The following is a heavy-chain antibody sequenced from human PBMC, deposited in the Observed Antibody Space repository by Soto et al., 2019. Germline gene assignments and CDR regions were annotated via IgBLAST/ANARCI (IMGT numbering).Heavy chain of an antibody. J-gene: IGHJ4*02. Sequence: GGSLRLSCAASWFTFTRYSMNWVRQAPGKGLEWVSSISSTTNYIYYGDSMKGRFTISRDNAKNSLYLEMNSLRAEDTAVYYCARESEDLTSNFDYWGQGTLVTVS. CDR2: ISSTTNYI. V-gene: IGHV3-21*06. CDR3: ARESEDLTSNFDY. CDR1: WFTFTRYS.